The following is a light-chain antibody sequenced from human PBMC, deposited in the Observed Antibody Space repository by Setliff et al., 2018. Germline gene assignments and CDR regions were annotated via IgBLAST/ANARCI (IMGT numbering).Light chain of an antibody. CDR3: SAYTSSSTDV. CDR1: SSDVGAYDL. CDR2: DVS. Sequence: QSALAQPASVSGSPGQSITIPCSGTSSDVGAYDLVSWYKQHPGKAPKLIISDVSNRPSGVSNRFSGSKSGNTASXTISGLQAEDEADYYCSAYTSSSTDVFGTGTKGTVL. J-gene: IGLJ1*01. V-gene: IGLV2-14*03.